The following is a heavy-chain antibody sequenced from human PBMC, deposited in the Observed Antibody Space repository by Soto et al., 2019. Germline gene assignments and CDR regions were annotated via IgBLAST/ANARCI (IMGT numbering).Heavy chain of an antibody. CDR1: GGSISSSSYY. V-gene: IGHV4-39*07. CDR3: AKDLIAAPPSNSDY. D-gene: IGHD6-6*01. J-gene: IGHJ4*02. CDR2: IYYSGST. Sequence: SETLSLTCTVSGGSISSSSYYWGWIRQPPGKGLEWIGSIYYSGSTYYNPSLKSRVTISVDTSKNQFSLKLSSVTAEDTAVYYCAKDLIAAPPSNSDYWGQGTLVTVSS.